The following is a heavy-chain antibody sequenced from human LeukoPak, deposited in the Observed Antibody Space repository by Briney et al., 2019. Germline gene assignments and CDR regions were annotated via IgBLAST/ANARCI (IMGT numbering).Heavy chain of an antibody. J-gene: IGHJ4*02. D-gene: IGHD6-13*01. Sequence: PGGSLRLSCADSGFTFSSYAMHWVRQAPGKGLEWVAVISYDGSNKYYADSVKGRFTISRDNSKNTLYLQMNSLRAEDTAVYCCAVTGYSSSWYFDYWGQGTLVTVSS. V-gene: IGHV3-30*01. CDR3: AVTGYSSSWYFDY. CDR1: GFTFSSYA. CDR2: ISYDGSNK.